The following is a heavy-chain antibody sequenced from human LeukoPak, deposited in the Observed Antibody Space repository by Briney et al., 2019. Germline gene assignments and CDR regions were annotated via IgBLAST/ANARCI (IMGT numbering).Heavy chain of an antibody. V-gene: IGHV3-43*01. Sequence: GGSLRLSCAASGFTFDDYTMHWVRQAPGKGLEWVSLISWDGGSTYYADSVKGRFTISRDNSKNSLYLQMNSLRTEDTALYYCAKDIIPHSRSWTPFDYRGQGTLVTVSS. CDR3: AKDIIPHSRSWTPFDY. J-gene: IGHJ4*02. CDR2: ISWDGGST. CDR1: GFTFDDYT. D-gene: IGHD6-13*01.